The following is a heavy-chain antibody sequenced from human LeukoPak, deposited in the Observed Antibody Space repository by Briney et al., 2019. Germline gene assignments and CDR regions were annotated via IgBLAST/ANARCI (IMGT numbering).Heavy chain of an antibody. CDR2: ISSSGSTI. Sequence: GGSLRLSCAASGFTFSSYEMNWVRQAPGKGLEWVSYISSSGSTIYYADSVKGRFTISRDNAKNSLYLQMNSLRAEDTAVYYRAREGLQVAAADYYYYYGMDVWGQGTTVTVSS. CDR3: AREGLQVAAADYYYYYGMDV. CDR1: GFTFSSYE. D-gene: IGHD6-13*01. V-gene: IGHV3-48*03. J-gene: IGHJ6*02.